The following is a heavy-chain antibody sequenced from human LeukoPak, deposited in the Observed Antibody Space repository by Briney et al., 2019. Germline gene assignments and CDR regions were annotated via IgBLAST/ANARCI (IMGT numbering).Heavy chain of an antibody. J-gene: IGHJ4*02. CDR3: ASGGSLAYCGGDCYPGPDY. V-gene: IGHV3-23*01. CDR2: ISDSGRKI. D-gene: IGHD2-21*01. CDR1: GSTFNIYA. Sequence: GGSLRLSCVASGSTFNIYAMSWVRQAPGKGLEWVSTISDSGRKIYYADSVKGRFTISRDNSKNSLYLQMNSLRAEDTAVYYCASGGSLAYCGGDCYPGPDYWGQGTLVTVSS.